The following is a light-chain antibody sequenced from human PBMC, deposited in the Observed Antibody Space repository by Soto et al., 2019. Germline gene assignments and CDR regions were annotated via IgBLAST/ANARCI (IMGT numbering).Light chain of an antibody. CDR1: QSVINSY. J-gene: IGKJ1*01. CDR3: QQYGTSRT. V-gene: IGKV3-20*01. Sequence: EIVLTQSPDTLSLSPGERATLSCRASQSVINSYLAWYQQRPGQSPRLLIYGASSRATGIPDRFSGSGSGTDFTLTISRLEPEDFAVYYCQQYGTSRTFGQGTKVEIK. CDR2: GAS.